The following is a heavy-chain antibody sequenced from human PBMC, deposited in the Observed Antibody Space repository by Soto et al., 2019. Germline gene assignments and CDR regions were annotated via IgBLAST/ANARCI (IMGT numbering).Heavy chain of an antibody. D-gene: IGHD4-17*01. J-gene: IGHJ4*02. Sequence: ASVKVSCKASGYTFTRYYIHWVRQAPGQGLEWMGIVNPSGDNTNYAQKFRGRVTMTRDTSTNTVHMELSSLRSEDTAVYFCARELGGTTVNTLFDHWGQETVVTVSS. CDR3: ARELGGTTVNTLFDH. CDR2: VNPSGDNT. V-gene: IGHV1-46*01. CDR1: GYTFTRYY.